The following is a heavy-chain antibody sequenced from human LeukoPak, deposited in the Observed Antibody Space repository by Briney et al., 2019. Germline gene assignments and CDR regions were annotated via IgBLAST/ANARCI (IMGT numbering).Heavy chain of an antibody. V-gene: IGHV1-69*13. CDR1: GYTFTSYD. CDR3: ARDRLSVSPGQRMNWFDP. Sequence: SVKVSCKASGYTFTSYDINWVRQAPGQGLEWMGGIIPIFGTANYAQKFQGRVTITADESTSTAYMELSSLRSEDTAVYYCARDRLSVSPGQRMNWFDPWGQGTLVTVSS. CDR2: IIPIFGTA. J-gene: IGHJ5*02. D-gene: IGHD1-1*01.